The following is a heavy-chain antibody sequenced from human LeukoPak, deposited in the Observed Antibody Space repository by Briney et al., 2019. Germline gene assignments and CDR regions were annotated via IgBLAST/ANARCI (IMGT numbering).Heavy chain of an antibody. V-gene: IGHV3-23*01. J-gene: IGHJ4*02. D-gene: IGHD6-19*01. CDR1: GFTFSSYA. CDR3: AKETLPGIAVAGTVY. Sequence: GGSLRVSCAASGFTFSSYAMSWVRQAPGKGLEWVSAISGSGGSTYYADSVKGRFTISRDNSKNTLYLQMNSLRAEDTAVYYCAKETLPGIAVAGTVYWGQGTLVTVSS. CDR2: ISGSGGST.